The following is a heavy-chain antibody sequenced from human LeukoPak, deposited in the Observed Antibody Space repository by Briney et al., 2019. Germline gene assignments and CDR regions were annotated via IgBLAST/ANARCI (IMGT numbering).Heavy chain of an antibody. CDR1: GYTFTGYY. J-gene: IGHJ6*02. CDR3: ASWSGSWYGGYYYYYGMDV. Sequence: ASVKVSCKASGYTFTGYYMHWVRQAPGQGLEWMGWINPNSGGANYAQKFQGRVTMTRDTSIRTAYMELSRLRSDDTAVYHCASWSGSWYGGYYYYYGMDVWGQGTTVTVSS. V-gene: IGHV1-2*02. D-gene: IGHD6-13*01. CDR2: INPNSGGA.